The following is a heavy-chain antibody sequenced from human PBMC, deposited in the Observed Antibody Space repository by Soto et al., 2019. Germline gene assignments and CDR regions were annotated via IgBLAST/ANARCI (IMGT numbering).Heavy chain of an antibody. Sequence: SETLSLTCVVSGGSITSDNWWAWVRQTPTKGLQWIGEIYHAGGTNYNPSLKSRVTIAIDRSKNQFSLKLNSVTAADTAVYFCARYSNFRRGYCSGAICYGLDSWGQGTLVTVSS. J-gene: IGHJ5*01. CDR3: ARYSNFRRGYCSGAICYGLDS. CDR1: GGSITSDNW. D-gene: IGHD2-15*01. V-gene: IGHV4-4*02. CDR2: IYHAGGT.